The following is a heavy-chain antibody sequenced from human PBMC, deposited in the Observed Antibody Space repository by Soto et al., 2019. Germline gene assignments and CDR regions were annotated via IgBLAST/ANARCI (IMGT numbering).Heavy chain of an antibody. CDR2: ISYDGSNK. V-gene: IGHV3-30*18. Sequence: QVQLVESGGGVVQPGRSLRLSCAASGFTFSSYGMHWVRQAPGKGLEWVAVISYDGSNKYYADSVKGRFTISRDNSKNTLYLQMNSMRAEDTAVYYCAKSQYYYGSGSYSPFDYWGQGTLVTVSS. CDR1: GFTFSSYG. CDR3: AKSQYYYGSGSYSPFDY. D-gene: IGHD3-10*01. J-gene: IGHJ4*02.